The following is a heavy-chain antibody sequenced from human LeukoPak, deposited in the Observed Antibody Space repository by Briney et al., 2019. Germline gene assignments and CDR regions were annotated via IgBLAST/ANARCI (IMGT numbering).Heavy chain of an antibody. CDR2: IIPIFGTA. J-gene: IGHJ6*02. CDR3: ARSMIVVVNYYGMDV. CDR1: GGTFSSYA. V-gene: IGHV1-69*13. D-gene: IGHD3-22*01. Sequence: SVKVSCKASGGTFSSYAISWVRQAPGQGLEWMGGIIPIFGTANYAQKFQGRVTITADESTSTAYMELSSLRSEGTAVYYCARSMIVVVNYYGMDVWGQGTTVTVSS.